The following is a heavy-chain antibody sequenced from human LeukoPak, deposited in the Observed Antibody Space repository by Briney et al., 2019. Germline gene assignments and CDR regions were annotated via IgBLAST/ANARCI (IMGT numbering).Heavy chain of an antibody. V-gene: IGHV3-30*18. CDR2: ISSDGSNK. J-gene: IGHJ4*02. CDR3: AKKSGDHFHFDF. D-gene: IGHD2-21*01. CDR1: GFTFSSSG. Sequence: GGSLRLSCAASGFTFSSSGIHWVRQAPGKGLEWVAVISSDGSNKYYADSVKGRFTISRDNSKSTLYLQMNSLRAEDTAVYHCAKKSGDHFHFDFWGQGTLVTVSS.